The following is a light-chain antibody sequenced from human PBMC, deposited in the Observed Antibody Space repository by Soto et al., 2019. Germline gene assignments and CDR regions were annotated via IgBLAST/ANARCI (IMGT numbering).Light chain of an antibody. V-gene: IGLV2-11*01. J-gene: IGLJ2*01. CDR3: CSYAGSSTFGV. CDR2: DVT. Sequence: QSALTQPRSVSGSPGQSVTISCTGTSSNVGIYNYVSWYQQNPGKAPKFMIYDVTKRPPGVPDRFSGSKSGNTASLTISGLQAEDEADYYCCSYAGSSTFGVFGGGTKVTVL. CDR1: SSNVGIYNY.